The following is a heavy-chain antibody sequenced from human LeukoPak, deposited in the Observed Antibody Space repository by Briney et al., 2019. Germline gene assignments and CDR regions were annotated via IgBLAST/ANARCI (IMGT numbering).Heavy chain of an antibody. CDR2: IIPILGIA. V-gene: IGHV1-69*02. D-gene: IGHD1-26*01. J-gene: IGHJ5*02. CDR3: AALVGATTNWFDL. Sequence: SVKVSCKASGGTYSSYTISWVRQAPGQGLEWMGRIIPILGIANYAQKFQGRVTITADKSTSTAYMELSSLRSEDTAVYYCAALVGATTNWFDLWGQGTLVTVSS. CDR1: GGTYSSYT.